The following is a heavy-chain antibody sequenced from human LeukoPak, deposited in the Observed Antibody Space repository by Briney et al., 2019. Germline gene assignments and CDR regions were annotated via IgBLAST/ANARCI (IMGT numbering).Heavy chain of an antibody. CDR2: IYYSGST. CDR1: GGSISSYY. J-gene: IGHJ5*02. CDR3: ARMYYYGSGSQTRWFDP. V-gene: IGHV4-59*01. Sequence: SETLSLTCTVSGGSISSYYWSWIRQPPGKGLEWIGYIYYSGSTNYNPSLKSRVTISVDTSKNQFSLKLSSVTAADTAVYYCARMYYYGSGSQTRWFDPWGQGTLVTVSS. D-gene: IGHD3-10*01.